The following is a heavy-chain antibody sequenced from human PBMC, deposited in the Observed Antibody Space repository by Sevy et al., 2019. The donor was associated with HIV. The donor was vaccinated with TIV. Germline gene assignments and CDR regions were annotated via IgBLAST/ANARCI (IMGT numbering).Heavy chain of an antibody. Sequence: SETLSLTCTVSGGSISSGDNYWSWIRQPPGKGLEWIGHIYYTGSTFYNPALKSRVTISIDTSKNRFSLSLSSLTAADTAIYYCAREMTTETTRIDHWGQGTLVTVSS. CDR1: GGSISSGDNY. J-gene: IGHJ4*02. CDR2: IYYTGST. CDR3: AREMTTETTRIDH. D-gene: IGHD4-17*01. V-gene: IGHV4-30-4*01.